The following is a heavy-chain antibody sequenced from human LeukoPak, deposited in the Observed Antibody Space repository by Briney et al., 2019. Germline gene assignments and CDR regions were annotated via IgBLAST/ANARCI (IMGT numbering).Heavy chain of an antibody. J-gene: IGHJ4*02. CDR1: GFTFSSYW. D-gene: IGHD2-21*01. CDR2: IKQDGSEK. Sequence: PGGSLRLSCAASGFTFSSYWMSWVRQAPGKGLEWVANIKQDGSEKYYVDSVKGRFTISRDNAKNSLSLQMNSLRAEDTAVYYCVREVLSLAPSYFDLWGQGTLVSVSS. CDR3: VREVLSLAPSYFDL. V-gene: IGHV3-7*01.